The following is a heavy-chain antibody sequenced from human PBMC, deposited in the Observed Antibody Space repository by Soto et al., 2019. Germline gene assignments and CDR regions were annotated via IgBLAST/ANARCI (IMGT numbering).Heavy chain of an antibody. CDR2: IHPSGGST. J-gene: IGHJ4*02. CDR1: GFMFNSYG. D-gene: IGHD3-9*01. Sequence: HPGGSLRLSCAAAGFMFNSYGMSWVRQAPGKGLQWVATIHPSGGSTHYAESVRGRFTISRDNSRDTLYLQMNSLRAEDTAVYYCAKDPSTGPPDCWGQGALVTVS. V-gene: IGHV3-23*01. CDR3: AKDPSTGPPDC.